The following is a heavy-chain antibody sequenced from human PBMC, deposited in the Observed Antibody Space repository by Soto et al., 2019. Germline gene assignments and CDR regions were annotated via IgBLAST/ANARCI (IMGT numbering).Heavy chain of an antibody. CDR1: GFTFSNYA. V-gene: IGHV3-23*01. CDR3: AYCFAGPSRRGESWLWPFDY. Sequence: GGSLRLSCAASGFTFSNYAMNWVRQAPGKGLEWVSTISDSGSTYYADSVKGRFTISRDNSKNTLYLQMSSLRAEDTAVYFCAYCFAGPSRRGESWLWPFDYWGQGTLVTVSS. J-gene: IGHJ4*02. D-gene: IGHD3-16*01. CDR2: ISDSGST.